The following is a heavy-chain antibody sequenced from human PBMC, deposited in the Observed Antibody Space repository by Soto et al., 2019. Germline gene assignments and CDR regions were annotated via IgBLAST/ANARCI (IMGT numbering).Heavy chain of an antibody. CDR1: GGSISSGGFS. D-gene: IGHD6-13*01. V-gene: IGHV4-30-2*01. CDR2: IYHSGST. CDR3: AGANIAPGGTSEWFDP. J-gene: IGHJ5*02. Sequence: QVQLQESGSGLVKPSQTLSLTCAVSGGSISSGGFSWSWIRQPPGKGLEWIGDIYHSGSTYYNPSLKSRLPPSVERSMSPSSLRLSSATAADTAVYYCAGANIAPGGTSEWFDPWGQGSLVTASS.